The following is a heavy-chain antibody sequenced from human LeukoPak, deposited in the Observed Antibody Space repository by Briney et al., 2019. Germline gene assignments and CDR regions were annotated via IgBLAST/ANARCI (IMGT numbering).Heavy chain of an antibody. V-gene: IGHV4-4*07. J-gene: IGHJ5*02. D-gene: IGHD6-13*01. CDR1: GGSISIHY. CDR2: IYGSGST. CDR3: ARGQQLAPFDA. Sequence: MPSETLSLTCTVSGGSISIHYYSWIRQPAGKGLEWIGRIYGSGSTNYNPSLMSRVTMSLDTSKNRFSLKLNSVNAADTAVYYCARGQQLAPFDAWGQGTLVTVSS.